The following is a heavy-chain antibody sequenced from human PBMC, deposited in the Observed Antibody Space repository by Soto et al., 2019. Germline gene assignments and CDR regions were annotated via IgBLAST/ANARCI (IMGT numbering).Heavy chain of an antibody. D-gene: IGHD2-15*01. V-gene: IGHV3-30*04. Sequence: QVQLVESGGGVVQPGRSLRLSCAASGITFSNYAMHWVRQAPGKGLEWVAVASHDGRNKCYTDSVKGRFTISRDVSNNILHLQMDSLRIEDTAIYCAAERWSDSTVYRNDNGMDVWGQGATVTVSS. J-gene: IGHJ6*02. CDR3: AAERWSDSTVYRNDNGMDV. CDR2: ASHDGRNK. CDR1: GITFSNYA.